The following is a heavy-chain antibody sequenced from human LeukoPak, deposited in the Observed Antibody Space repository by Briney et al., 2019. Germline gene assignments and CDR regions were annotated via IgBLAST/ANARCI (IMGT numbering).Heavy chain of an antibody. J-gene: IGHJ1*01. CDR3: ASYYSSGPSSQH. V-gene: IGHV4-59*01. CDR2: TYYSGST. CDR1: GGSISSYY. Sequence: SETLSLTCTVSGGSISSYYWSWIRQPPGKGLEWIGYTYYSGSTNYNPSLKSRVTISVDTSKNQFSLKLSSVTAADTAVYYCASYYSSGPSSQHWGQGTLVTVSS. D-gene: IGHD6-19*01.